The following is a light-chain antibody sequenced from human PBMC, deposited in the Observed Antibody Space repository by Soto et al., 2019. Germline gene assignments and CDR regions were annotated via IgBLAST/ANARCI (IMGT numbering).Light chain of an antibody. CDR1: SSDVGGYNY. J-gene: IGLJ3*02. V-gene: IGLV2-11*01. CDR3: CSYAGRYTWV. Sequence: QSALTQPRSVSGSPGQSVIISCTGTSSDVGGYNYVSWYQQHPGKAPKLMIYDVSQRPSGVPDRFSGSKSANTASLTISGLQDEDEADYYCCSYAGRYTWVFGGGTKVTVL. CDR2: DVS.